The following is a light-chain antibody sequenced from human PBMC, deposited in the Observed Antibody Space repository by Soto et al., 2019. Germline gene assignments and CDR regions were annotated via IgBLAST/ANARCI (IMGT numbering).Light chain of an antibody. J-gene: IGKJ2*01. CDR2: AAS. CDR3: QQSYSTPYT. CDR1: QTITTY. Sequence: DIQMTQSPSSLSASVGDRVTITCRASQTITTYLNWYQRKPGKAPKLLIYAASSLQSGVPSRFSGSGSVTDFTLTISSLQPEDFAIYYCQQSYSTPYTFGQGTNLEIK. V-gene: IGKV1-39*01.